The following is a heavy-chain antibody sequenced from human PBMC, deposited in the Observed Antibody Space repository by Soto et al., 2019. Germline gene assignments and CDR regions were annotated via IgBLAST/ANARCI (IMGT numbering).Heavy chain of an antibody. CDR1: GGSISSGGYS. J-gene: IGHJ5*02. CDR2: IYHSGST. Sequence: QLQLQESGSGLVKPSQTLSLTCAVSGGSISSGGYSWSWIRQPPGKGLEWIGYIYHSGSTYYNPSLKSRVTILVDRSKNLFYQKLSSVTAAETAVDYCDKVPGTWGQGNLVTVSS. V-gene: IGHV4-30-2*01. CDR3: DKVPGT.